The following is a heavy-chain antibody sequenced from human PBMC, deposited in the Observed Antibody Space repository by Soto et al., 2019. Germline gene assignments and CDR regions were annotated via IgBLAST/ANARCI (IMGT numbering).Heavy chain of an antibody. CDR3: ARVSAAGTRWFDS. D-gene: IGHD6-13*01. CDR1: GASISSGGFY. Sequence: QVQLQESGPGLVQPSQTLSLTCTVSGASISSGGFYWSWIRKFPGKGLEWIGYIDYRGRTFYNPSLKSRATISRDTSKSQFSLNVNSVTAADTAVFYCARVSAAGTRWFDSWGQGTLVTVSS. V-gene: IGHV4-31*03. CDR2: IDYRGRT. J-gene: IGHJ5*01.